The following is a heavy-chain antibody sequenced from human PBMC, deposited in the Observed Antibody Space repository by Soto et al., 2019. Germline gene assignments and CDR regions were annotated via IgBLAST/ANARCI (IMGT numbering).Heavy chain of an antibody. J-gene: IGHJ4*02. V-gene: IGHV4-4*02. D-gene: IGHD1-7*01. Sequence: SETLSLTCAVSGGSFTSNNWWTWVRQPPGQGLEWIGEIYRTGSTNYNPSLKSRVTISLDKSENQFSLKVTPLTAADTAVYYCASRAPGTSVDYWGQGTLVTVSS. CDR1: GGSFTSNNW. CDR3: ASRAPGTSVDY. CDR2: IYRTGST.